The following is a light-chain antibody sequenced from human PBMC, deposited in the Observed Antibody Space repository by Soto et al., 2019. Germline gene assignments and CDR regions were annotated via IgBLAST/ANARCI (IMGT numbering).Light chain of an antibody. Sequence: DIQMAQSPSSLSASVGDRVSITCRASLSIGTYLNWYQQTPGQAPRLLIHSVFTLQSGVSSRFSGSGSGTEFTLTISSLQPEDSATYYCQQGYSSPQTFGQGTKLEIK. CDR1: LSIGTY. CDR2: SVF. J-gene: IGKJ2*01. V-gene: IGKV1-39*01. CDR3: QQGYSSPQT.